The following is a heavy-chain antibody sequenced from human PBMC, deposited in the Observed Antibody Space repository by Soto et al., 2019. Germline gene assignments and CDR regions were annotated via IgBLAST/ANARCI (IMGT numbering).Heavy chain of an antibody. J-gene: IGHJ3*02. CDR3: AKGVSSGWDNAFDI. D-gene: IGHD6-19*01. CDR2: ISWNSGSI. V-gene: IGHV3-9*01. CDR1: GFTFDDYA. Sequence: EVQLVESGGGLVQPGRSLRLSCAASGFTFDDYAMHWVRQAPGKGLEWVSGISWNSGSIGYADSVKGRFTISRDNAKNPLYLQMNRLRAEDTALYYCAKGVSSGWDNAFDILGQGTMVTVSS.